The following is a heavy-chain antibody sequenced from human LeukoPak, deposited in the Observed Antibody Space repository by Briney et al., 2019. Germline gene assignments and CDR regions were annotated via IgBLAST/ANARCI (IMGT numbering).Heavy chain of an antibody. CDR3: ATDPLLGYCSSTSCQT. CDR2: INPSGGST. D-gene: IGHD2-2*01. Sequence: ASVKVSCKASGYTFTSYYMHWVRQAPGQGLEWMGIINPSGGSTSYAQKFQGRVTMTRDTSTSTVYMELSSLRSEDTAVYYCATDPLLGYCSSTSCQTWGQGTLVTVSS. V-gene: IGHV1-46*01. J-gene: IGHJ4*02. CDR1: GYTFTSYY.